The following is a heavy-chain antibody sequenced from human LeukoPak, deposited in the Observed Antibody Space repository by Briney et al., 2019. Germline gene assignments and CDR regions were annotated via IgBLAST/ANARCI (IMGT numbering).Heavy chain of an antibody. CDR1: GLTFSYYW. V-gene: IGHV3-74*01. Sequence: GGSLRLSCAASGLTFSYYWMHWVRQAPGKGLVWVSRINSDGSSRIYADSVRGRFTISRDNARNTVALQMNSLSAEDTAVYYCATGGSNYYDYWGQGTVVTVSS. J-gene: IGHJ4*02. D-gene: IGHD3-16*01. CDR2: INSDGSSR. CDR3: ATGGSNYYDY.